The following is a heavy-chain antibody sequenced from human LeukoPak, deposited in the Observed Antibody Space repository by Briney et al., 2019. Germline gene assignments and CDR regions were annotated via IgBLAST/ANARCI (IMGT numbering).Heavy chain of an antibody. CDR3: ARHSSGSFQLGYFDY. V-gene: IGHV4-4*09. CDR1: GGSISSYY. CDR2: IYTSGST. D-gene: IGHD1-26*01. J-gene: IGHJ4*02. Sequence: SETLSLTCTVSGGSISSYYWSWIRQPPGKGLEWIGYIYTSGSTNYNPSLKSRVTISVDTSKNQFSLKLSSVTAADTAVYYCARHSSGSFQLGYFDYWGQGTLVTVSS.